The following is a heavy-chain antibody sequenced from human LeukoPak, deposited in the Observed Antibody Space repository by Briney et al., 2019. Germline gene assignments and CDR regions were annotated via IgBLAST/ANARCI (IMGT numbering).Heavy chain of an antibody. D-gene: IGHD6-13*01. J-gene: IGHJ4*02. CDR3: VKGSMAAAGDILSSSFDY. CDR2: INSDGGGA. V-gene: IGHV3-74*01. CDR1: GITFGNNW. Sequence: PGGSLRLSCAASGITFGNNWMHWVRQGPGKGLVWISRINSDGGGAIYADSVKGRFTVSRDNAKNTLYLQMSSLRLEDTAVYYCVKGSMAAAGDILSSSFDYWGQGTLVTVSS.